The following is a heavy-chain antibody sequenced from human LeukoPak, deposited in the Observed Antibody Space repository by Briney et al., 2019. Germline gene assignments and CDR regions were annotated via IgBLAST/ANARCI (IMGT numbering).Heavy chain of an antibody. CDR2: INHSGST. J-gene: IGHJ4*02. D-gene: IGHD3-3*01. V-gene: IGHV4-34*01. CDR1: GGSFSGYY. CDR3: ARDLGSEWFYDY. Sequence: SETLSLTCAVYGGSFSGYYWSWIRQPPGKGLEWIGEINHSGSTKYNPSLKSRVTISVDTSKNQFSLKLSSVTAADTAVYYCARDLGSEWFYDYWGQGTLVTVSS.